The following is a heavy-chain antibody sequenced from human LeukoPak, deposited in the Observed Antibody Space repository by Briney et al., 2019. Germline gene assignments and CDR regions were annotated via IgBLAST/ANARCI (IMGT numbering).Heavy chain of an antibody. Sequence: PGGSLRLSCAASGFTFSDYYMSWIRQAPGKGLEWVSYISSIGSTKYYADSVKGRFTISRDNAKNSLYLQMNSLRAEDAAVYYCARVAEQWLVRYYFDYWGRGTLVPVSS. J-gene: IGHJ4*02. CDR3: ARVAEQWLVRYYFDY. CDR2: ISSIGSTK. D-gene: IGHD6-19*01. CDR1: GFTFSDYY. V-gene: IGHV3-11*01.